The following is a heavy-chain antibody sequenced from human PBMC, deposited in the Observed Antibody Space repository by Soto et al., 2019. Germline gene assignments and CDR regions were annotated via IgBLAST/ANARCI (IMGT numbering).Heavy chain of an antibody. D-gene: IGHD4-17*01. CDR2: IYWNDDK. V-gene: IGHV2-5*01. J-gene: IGHJ5*02. Sequence: QITLKESGPTLVKPTQTLTLTCTFSGFSLSTSGVGVGWIRQPPGKALEWLALIYWNDDKRYSPSLKSRLTITKDTSKNQVVLTMTNMDPVDTATYYCAPTGQYGNWFDPWGQGTLVTVSS. CDR1: GFSLSTSGVG. CDR3: APTGQYGNWFDP.